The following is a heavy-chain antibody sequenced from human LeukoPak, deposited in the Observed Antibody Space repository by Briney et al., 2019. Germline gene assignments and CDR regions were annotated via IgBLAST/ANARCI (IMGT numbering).Heavy chain of an antibody. CDR1: GYTFTGYY. D-gene: IGHD3-22*01. Sequence: ASVKVSCKASGYTFTGYYMHWVRQAPGQGLEWMGWINPNSGGTNYAQKFQGRVTMTRDTSISTAYMELSRLRSDDTAVYYCARDFVDYYDSSGHYSGGPVWGQGTTVTVSS. CDR3: ARDFVDYYDSSGHYSGGPV. J-gene: IGHJ6*02. V-gene: IGHV1-2*02. CDR2: INPNSGGT.